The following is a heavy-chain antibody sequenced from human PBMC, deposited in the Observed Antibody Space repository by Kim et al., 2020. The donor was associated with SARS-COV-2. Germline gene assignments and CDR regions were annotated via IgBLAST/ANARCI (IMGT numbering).Heavy chain of an antibody. J-gene: IGHJ3*02. Sequence: SETLSLTCIVPDDSISNYYWSWIRQPPGKGLEWIGYIYYNGDTYYNPSLRSRVTISIDTSKNQFSLKVSSMTAADTASYYCARAPYRGSNSRDAFGIWGQGTMVTVFS. V-gene: IGHV4-59*01. CDR1: DDSISNYY. CDR3: ARAPYRGSNSRDAFGI. CDR2: IYYNGDT. D-gene: IGHD4-4*01.